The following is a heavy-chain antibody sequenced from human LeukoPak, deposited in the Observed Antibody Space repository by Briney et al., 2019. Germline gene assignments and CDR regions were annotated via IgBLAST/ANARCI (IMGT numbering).Heavy chain of an antibody. Sequence: SETLSLTCAVYGGSFSGYYWSWIRQPPGKGLEWIGEINHSGSTNYNPSLKSLVTISVDTSKNQFSLKLSSVTAADTAVYYCARDDFWSGYSDYWGQGTLVTVSS. CDR2: INHSGST. CDR1: GGSFSGYY. D-gene: IGHD3-3*01. V-gene: IGHV4-34*01. CDR3: ARDDFWSGYSDY. J-gene: IGHJ4*02.